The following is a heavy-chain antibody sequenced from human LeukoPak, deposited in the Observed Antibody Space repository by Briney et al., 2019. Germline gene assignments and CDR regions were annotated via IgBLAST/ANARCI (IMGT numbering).Heavy chain of an antibody. Sequence: GGSLRLSCAASGFTFSSYSMNWVRQAPGKGLEWVSSISSGSSYIYYADSVKGRFTISRDNAKNSLYLQMNSLRAEDTAVYYCARASRRGKSGVYCGGDCYFDYWGQGTLVTVSS. V-gene: IGHV3-21*01. CDR2: ISSGSSYI. J-gene: IGHJ4*02. D-gene: IGHD2-21*02. CDR3: ARASRRGKSGVYCGGDCYFDY. CDR1: GFTFSSYS.